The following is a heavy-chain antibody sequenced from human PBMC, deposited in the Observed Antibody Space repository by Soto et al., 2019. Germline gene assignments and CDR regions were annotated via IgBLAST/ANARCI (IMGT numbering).Heavy chain of an antibody. V-gene: IGHV4-31*03. J-gene: IGHJ6*03. Sequence: SETLSLTCTVSGGSISSGGYYWSWIRQHPGKGLEWIGYIYYSGSTYYNPSLKSRVTISVDTSKNQFSLKLSSVTAADTAVYYCARVMVRGQILNYYYYYMDVWGKGTTVTVSS. CDR2: IYYSGST. CDR3: ARVMVRGQILNYYYYYMDV. D-gene: IGHD3-10*01. CDR1: GGSISSGGYY.